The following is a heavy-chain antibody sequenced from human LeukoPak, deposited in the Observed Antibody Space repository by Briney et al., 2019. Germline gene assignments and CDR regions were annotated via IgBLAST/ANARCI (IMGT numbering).Heavy chain of an antibody. CDR1: GYSIRSGYY. Sequence: SETLSLTCTVSGYSIRSGYYWGWVRQPPGKGLEWVGDIYYSGSTNYNPSLKSRDTISVDTSKNQFSLNLSSVTAADTAVYYCARRDGDYDGAHFDYWGQGNLVTVSS. V-gene: IGHV4-38-2*02. D-gene: IGHD4-17*01. CDR3: ARRDGDYDGAHFDY. J-gene: IGHJ4*02. CDR2: IYYSGST.